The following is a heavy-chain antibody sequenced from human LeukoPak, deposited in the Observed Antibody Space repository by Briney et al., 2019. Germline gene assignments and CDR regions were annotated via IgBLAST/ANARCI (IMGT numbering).Heavy chain of an antibody. J-gene: IGHJ4*02. CDR1: GGSISSSSYY. CDR3: ARGTLYSGWSYYFDY. CDR2: IYYSGTT. D-gene: IGHD6-19*01. Sequence: SETLSLTCTVSGGSISSSSYYWGWIRQSPGTGLEWIGSIYYSGTTYYNPSLKSRVTISIDTSKNQFSLKLSSVTAADTAMYYCARGTLYSGWSYYFDYWGQGSQVTVSS. V-gene: IGHV4-39*07.